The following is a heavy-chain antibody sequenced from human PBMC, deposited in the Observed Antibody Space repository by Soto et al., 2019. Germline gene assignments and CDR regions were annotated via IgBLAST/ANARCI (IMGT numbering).Heavy chain of an antibody. J-gene: IGHJ3*02. V-gene: IGHV3-30*18. CDR2: ISYDGSNK. CDR1: GFTFSSYG. CDR3: AKEGGWLASFDI. Sequence: GGSLRLSCAASGFTFSSYGMHWVRQAPGKGLEWVAVISYDGSNKYYADSVKGRFTISRDNSKNTLYLQMNSLRAEDTAVYYCAKEGGWLASFDIWGQGTMVTVSS. D-gene: IGHD6-19*01.